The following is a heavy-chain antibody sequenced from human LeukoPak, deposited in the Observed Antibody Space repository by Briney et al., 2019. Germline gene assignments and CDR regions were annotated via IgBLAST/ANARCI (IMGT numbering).Heavy chain of an antibody. V-gene: IGHV4-39*07. J-gene: IGHJ5*02. Sequence: PSETLSLTCTVSGGSISSSSYYWGWIRQPPGKGLEWIGSIYYSGSTYYNPSLKSRVTISVDTSKNQFSLKLSSVTAADTAVYYCASSSWYWFDPWGQGTLVTVSS. D-gene: IGHD6-13*01. CDR2: IYYSGST. CDR3: ASSSWYWFDP. CDR1: GGSISSSSYY.